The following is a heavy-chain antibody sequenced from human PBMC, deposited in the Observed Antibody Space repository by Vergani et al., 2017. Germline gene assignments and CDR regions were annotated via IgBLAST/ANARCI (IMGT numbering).Heavy chain of an antibody. CDR2: ISGSGGST. V-gene: IGHV3-23*04. D-gene: IGHD2-15*01. CDR1: GFTFSSYA. J-gene: IGHJ6*02. Sequence: EVQLVESGGGLIQPGGSLRLSCAASGFTFSSYAMSWVRQAPGKGLEWVSAISGSGGSTYYADSVKGRFTISRDNSKNTLYLQMNSLRAEDTAVYYCAKELGYCSGGSCYSGYYYYYGMDFWGQGTTVTVSS. CDR3: AKELGYCSGGSCYSGYYYYYGMDF.